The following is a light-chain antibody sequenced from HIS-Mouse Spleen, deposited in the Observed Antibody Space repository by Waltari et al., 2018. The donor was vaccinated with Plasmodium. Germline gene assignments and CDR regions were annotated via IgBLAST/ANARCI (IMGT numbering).Light chain of an antibody. Sequence: QSALTPPRSVSGSPGPSVTLSCPGTSSDVGGYNYVSWYQQHPGTAPKLMIYDVSKRPSGVPDRFSGSKSGNTASLTISGLQAEDEADYYCCSYAGSYTWVFGGGTKLTVL. J-gene: IGLJ3*02. CDR2: DVS. CDR3: CSYAGSYTWV. CDR1: SSDVGGYNY. V-gene: IGLV2-11*01.